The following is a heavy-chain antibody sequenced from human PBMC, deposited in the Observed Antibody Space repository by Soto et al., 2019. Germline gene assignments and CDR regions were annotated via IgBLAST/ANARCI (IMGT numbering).Heavy chain of an antibody. D-gene: IGHD1-1*01. J-gene: IGHJ4*02. CDR3: ARGRYGDY. V-gene: IGHV1-18*01. CDR2: ISAHNGNT. Sequence: QVHLVQSGAEVKKPGASVKVSCQGSGYAFTTYGITWVRQAPGQGLEWMGWISAHNGNTNYAQTLQGRVTVTRDTSTSTAYMELRSLRYDATAVYYCARGRYGDYWGQGALVTVSS. CDR1: GYAFTTYG.